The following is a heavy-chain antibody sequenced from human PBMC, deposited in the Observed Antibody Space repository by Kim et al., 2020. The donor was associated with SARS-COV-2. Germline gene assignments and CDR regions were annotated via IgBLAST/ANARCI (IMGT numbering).Heavy chain of an antibody. CDR3: AKGPRVYSSSWYDYYYYGMDV. V-gene: IGHV3-9*01. D-gene: IGHD6-13*01. CDR1: GFTFGDYA. CDR2: ISWNSGSI. Sequence: GGSLRLSCAASGFTFGDYAMHWVRQAPGKGLEWVSGISWNSGSIGYADSVKGRFTISRDNAKNSLYLQMNSLRAEDTALYYCAKGPRVYSSSWYDYYYYGMDVWGQGTTVTVSS. J-gene: IGHJ6*02.